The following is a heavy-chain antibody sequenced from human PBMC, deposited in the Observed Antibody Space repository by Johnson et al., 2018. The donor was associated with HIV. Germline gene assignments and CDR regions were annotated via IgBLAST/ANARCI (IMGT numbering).Heavy chain of an antibody. Sequence: VQLVESGGGVVQPGRSLRLSCAASGFTFSSYAMHWVRQAPGKGLEWVGRITSNTDGGTTDYAAPVKGRFTISRDDSKNTLYLQMNSLRAEVTAVYYCAREGIAARPVAFDIWGQGTMVTVSS. CDR1: GFTFSSYA. CDR3: AREGIAARPVAFDI. D-gene: IGHD6-6*01. CDR2: ITSNTDGGTT. V-gene: IGHV3-15*01. J-gene: IGHJ3*02.